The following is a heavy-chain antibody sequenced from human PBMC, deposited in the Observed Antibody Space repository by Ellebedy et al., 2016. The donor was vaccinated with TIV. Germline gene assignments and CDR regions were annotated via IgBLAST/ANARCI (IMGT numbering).Heavy chain of an antibody. CDR1: GFTFSDSV. CDR2: ISVDGRAV. Sequence: GESLKISXVGLGFTFSDSVMHWVRQDPGKGLGWVAGISVDGRAVHYPDSVKGRFTISRDNAQNTAYLQMNSLRPEDTAVYYCVRGWYSSGHCDVFAMWGQGTIVTVSS. J-gene: IGHJ3*02. D-gene: IGHD6-19*01. V-gene: IGHV3-30*03. CDR3: VRGWYSSGHCDVFAM.